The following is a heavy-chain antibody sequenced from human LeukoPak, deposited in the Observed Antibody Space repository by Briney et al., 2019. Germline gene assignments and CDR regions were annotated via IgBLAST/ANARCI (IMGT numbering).Heavy chain of an antibody. CDR1: GYTFTGYY. Sequence: ASVKVSCKASGYTFTGYYMHWVRQAPGQGLEWMGWINPNSGGTNYAQKFQGWVTMTRDTSISTAYMELIRLRSDDTAVYYCARSWYYDSSGLDYYYGMDVWGQGTTVTVSS. V-gene: IGHV1-2*04. J-gene: IGHJ6*02. D-gene: IGHD3-22*01. CDR3: ARSWYYDSSGLDYYYGMDV. CDR2: INPNSGGT.